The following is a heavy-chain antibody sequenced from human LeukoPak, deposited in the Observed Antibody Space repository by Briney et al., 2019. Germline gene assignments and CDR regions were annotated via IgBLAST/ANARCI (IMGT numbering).Heavy chain of an antibody. Sequence: ASVKVSCKASGYTFTNYGVSWVRQAPGQGLEWMGWISAYNGNTNYAQKLQGRVTMTTDTSTSTAYMELRSLRSEDTAVYYCATPRQGYCSSTSCFYFDYWGQGTLVTVSS. J-gene: IGHJ4*02. CDR1: GYTFTNYG. CDR3: ATPRQGYCSSTSCFYFDY. V-gene: IGHV1-18*01. D-gene: IGHD2-2*01. CDR2: ISAYNGNT.